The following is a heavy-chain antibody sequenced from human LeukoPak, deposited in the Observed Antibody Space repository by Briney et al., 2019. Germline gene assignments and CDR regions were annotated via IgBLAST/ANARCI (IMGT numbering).Heavy chain of an antibody. CDR3: ARSGDFDWSVFDY. CDR1: GGSISSGDYY. D-gene: IGHD3-9*01. Sequence: SETLSLTCTVSGGSISSGDYYWSWIRQPPGTGLEWIGYIYYSGSTYYNPSLKSRVTISVDTSKNQFSLKLSSVTAADTAVYYCARSGDFDWSVFDYWGQGTLVTVSS. CDR2: IYYSGST. J-gene: IGHJ4*02. V-gene: IGHV4-30-4*01.